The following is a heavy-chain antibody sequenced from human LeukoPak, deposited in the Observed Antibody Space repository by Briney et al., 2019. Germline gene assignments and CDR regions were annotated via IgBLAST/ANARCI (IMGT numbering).Heavy chain of an antibody. CDR1: GVTFDDYA. V-gene: IGHV3-9*01. D-gene: IGHD5-18*01. J-gene: IGHJ4*02. Sequence: GRSLRLSCAASGVTFDDYAMHWVRQAPGKGLEWVSGISWNSGSIGYADYVKGRFTISRDNAKNSLYLQMNSLRAEDTALYYCAKDKGYSYGATLFDYWGQGTLVTVSS. CDR3: AKDKGYSYGATLFDY. CDR2: ISWNSGSI.